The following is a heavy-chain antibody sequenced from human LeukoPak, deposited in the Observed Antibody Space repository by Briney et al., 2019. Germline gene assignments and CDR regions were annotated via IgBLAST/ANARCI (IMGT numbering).Heavy chain of an antibody. CDR2: IYHSGST. V-gene: IGHV4-39*01. CDR3: ARQFNTRGAFDI. J-gene: IGHJ3*02. Sequence: SETLSLTCTVSGGSISSSSYYWGWIRQPPGKGLEWIGSIYHSGSTYYNPSLKSRVTISVDTSKNQFSLKLSSVTAADTAVYYCARQFNTRGAFDIWGQGTMVTVSS. D-gene: IGHD3-10*01. CDR1: GGSISSSSYY.